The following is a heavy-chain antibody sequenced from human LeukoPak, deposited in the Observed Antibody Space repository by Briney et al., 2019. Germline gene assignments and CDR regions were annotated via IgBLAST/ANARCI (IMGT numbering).Heavy chain of an antibody. D-gene: IGHD2-15*01. J-gene: IGHJ5*02. CDR3: ARVGRLRYCSGGSCLRANWFDP. Sequence: SETLSLTCAVSGGSISSSNWWSWVRQPPGKGLEWIGEIYHSGSTNYNPSLKSRVTISVDTSKNQFSLKLSSVTAADTAVYYCARVGRLRYCSGGSCLRANWFDPWGQGTLVTVSS. CDR2: IYHSGST. V-gene: IGHV4-4*02. CDR1: GGSISSSNW.